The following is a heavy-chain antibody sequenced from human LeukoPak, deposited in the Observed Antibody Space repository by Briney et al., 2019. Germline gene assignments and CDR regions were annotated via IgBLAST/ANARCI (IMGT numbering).Heavy chain of an antibody. Sequence: KPSETLSLTSTVSGGSTSSYYWRCIRHPQGKGVEWIGYTYYSERTNYHPSIKSRVTISVDTSKNQFSLKLSSVTAEDTAVYYRARGFDWFDPWGQGTLATVSS. V-gene: IGHV4-59*01. J-gene: IGHJ5*02. D-gene: IGHD3-10*01. CDR3: ARGFDWFDP. CDR1: GGSTSSYY. CDR2: TYYSERT.